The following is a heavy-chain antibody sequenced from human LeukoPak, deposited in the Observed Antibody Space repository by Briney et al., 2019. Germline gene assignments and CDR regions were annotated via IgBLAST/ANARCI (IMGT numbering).Heavy chain of an antibody. CDR3: ARAGSTPEQQLGIDY. CDR2: IIPIPGIA. Sequence: GASVKVSCKASGYTFTSYGISWVRQAPGQGLEWMGRIIPIPGIANYAQKFQGRVTITADKSTSTAYMELSSLRSEDTAVYYCARAGSTPEQQLGIDYWGQGTLVTVSS. D-gene: IGHD6-13*01. CDR1: GYTFTSYG. J-gene: IGHJ4*02. V-gene: IGHV1-69*04.